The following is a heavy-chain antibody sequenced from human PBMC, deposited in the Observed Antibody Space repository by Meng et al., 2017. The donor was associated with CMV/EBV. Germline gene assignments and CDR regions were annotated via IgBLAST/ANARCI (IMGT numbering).Heavy chain of an antibody. CDR3: AHRGSYGYHGY. Sequence: QVTLSASGPPLVHPTQTLPLPFTFSGFSRSTCGVCVGWIRQPPGKALEWLALIYCDDDTRYSPSLQSRLTITKDTSKNQVVLTMTNMDPVDTATYYCAHRGSYGYHGYWGQGTLVTVSS. CDR1: GFSRSTCGVC. CDR2: IYCDDDT. V-gene: IGHV2-5*02. J-gene: IGHJ4*02. D-gene: IGHD5-18*01.